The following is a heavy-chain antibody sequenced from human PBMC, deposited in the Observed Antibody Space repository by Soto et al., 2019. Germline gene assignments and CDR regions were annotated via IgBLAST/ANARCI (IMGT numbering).Heavy chain of an antibody. Sequence: PGGSLRLSCAASGFTFSDYYMSWIRQAPGKGLEWVSYISSSGSTIYYADSVKGRFTISRDNAKNSLYLQMNSLRAEDTAMYYCAREVLLWQEDAFDIWGQGTMVTVSS. CDR1: GFTFSDYY. D-gene: IGHD3-10*01. CDR3: AREVLLWQEDAFDI. CDR2: ISSSGSTI. J-gene: IGHJ3*02. V-gene: IGHV3-11*01.